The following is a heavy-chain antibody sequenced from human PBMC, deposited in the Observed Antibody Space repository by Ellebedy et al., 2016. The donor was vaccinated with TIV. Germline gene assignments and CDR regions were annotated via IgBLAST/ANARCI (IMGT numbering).Heavy chain of an antibody. V-gene: IGHV1-18*01. J-gene: IGHJ3*02. D-gene: IGHD4-11*01. CDR1: GYTFTNHL. CDR3: ARGDTTVSDLDALDI. CDR2: ITTYNGYT. Sequence: AASVKVSCKASGYTFTNHLIIWVRQAPRQGLQWMGWITTYNGYTKYSQKLQGRDTMTTDISTSTAFMELRSLKSDDTAVYYCARGDTTVSDLDALDIWGQGTMITVSS.